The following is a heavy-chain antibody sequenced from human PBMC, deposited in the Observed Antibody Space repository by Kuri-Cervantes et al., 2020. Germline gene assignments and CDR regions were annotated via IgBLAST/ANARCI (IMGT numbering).Heavy chain of an antibody. D-gene: IGHD3-10*01. CDR1: VDSIASYY. V-gene: IGHV4-59*01. CDR2: IYYSGST. Sequence: GSLRLSCTVSVDSIASYYWSWIRQPPGKGLEWIGYIYYSGSTNYNPSLKSRVTISVDTSKNQFSLKLSSVTAADTAVYYCARHGEWFDYWGQGTLVTVSS. J-gene: IGHJ4*02. CDR3: ARHGEWFDY.